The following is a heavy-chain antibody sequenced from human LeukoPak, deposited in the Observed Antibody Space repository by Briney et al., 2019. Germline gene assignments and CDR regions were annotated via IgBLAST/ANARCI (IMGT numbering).Heavy chain of an antibody. J-gene: IGHJ1*01. Sequence: SETLSLTCTVSGGSISTSYWSWIRQFPGKGLEWIGYIGRTNYNPSLKSRVTISLDTSKNQFSLNLSSVTAADTAVYYCARGGGWLVQHWGQGTLVTVSS. CDR1: GGSISTSY. V-gene: IGHV4-59*01. CDR3: ARGGGWLVQH. CDR2: IGRT. D-gene: IGHD6-19*01.